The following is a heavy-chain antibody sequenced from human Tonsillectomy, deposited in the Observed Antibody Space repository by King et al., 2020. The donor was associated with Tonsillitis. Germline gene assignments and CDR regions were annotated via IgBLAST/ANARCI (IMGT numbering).Heavy chain of an antibody. Sequence: VQLVESGGGLVKPGGSLRLSCAASGFTFSDYYMSWIRQAPGKGLEWVSYISSSSSYTNYADSVKGRFTISRDNAKNSLYLQMNSLRAEDTAVYYCARAYLHSSSWYPFDYWGQGTLVTVSS. CDR2: ISSSSSYT. J-gene: IGHJ4*02. CDR1: GFTFSDYY. D-gene: IGHD6-13*01. V-gene: IGHV3-11*06. CDR3: ARAYLHSSSWYPFDY.